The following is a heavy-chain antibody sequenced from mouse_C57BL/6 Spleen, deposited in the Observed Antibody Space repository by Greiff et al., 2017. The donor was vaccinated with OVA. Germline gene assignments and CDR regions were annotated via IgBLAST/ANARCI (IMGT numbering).Heavy chain of an antibody. CDR1: GYTFTSYW. CDR2: IYPGSGST. D-gene: IGHD5-1*01. CDR3: ARGGTYYFDY. Sequence: QVQLQQSGAELVKPGASVKMSCKASGYTFTSYWITWVKQRPGQGLEWIGDIYPGSGSTNYNEKFTSKATLTVDTSSSTAYMQLSSLTSEDAAVHYCARGGTYYFDYWGQGTTLTVSS. J-gene: IGHJ2*01. V-gene: IGHV1-55*01.